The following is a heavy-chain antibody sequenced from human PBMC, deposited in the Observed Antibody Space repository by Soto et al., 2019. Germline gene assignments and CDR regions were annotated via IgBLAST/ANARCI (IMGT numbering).Heavy chain of an antibody. J-gene: IGHJ4*02. CDR3: ARDKITGPFDY. CDR1: GGPVSGYY. Sequence: SETLSLTCAVYGGPVSGYYWTWIRQPPGTGLEWIGEINHSGSTNYNPSLKSRVTISVDTSKNQFSLKLTSVTAADTAVYYCARDKITGPFDYWGQGTLVTVSS. V-gene: IGHV4-34*01. D-gene: IGHD2-8*02. CDR2: INHSGST.